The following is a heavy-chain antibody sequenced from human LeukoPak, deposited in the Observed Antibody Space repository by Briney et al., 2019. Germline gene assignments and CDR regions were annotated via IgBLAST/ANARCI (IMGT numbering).Heavy chain of an antibody. V-gene: IGHV3-33*01. D-gene: IGHD1-26*01. CDR3: ARDNAGLVKHLDAFDL. CDR1: GFIFSDYG. CDR2: IWNDGTNT. Sequence: PGRSLRLSCAASGFIFSDYGMHWVRQAPGKGLEWVSVIWNDGTNTYYGDSVKGLFTISRDNSKNTVHLQMNSLRAEDTAVYYCARDNAGLVKHLDAFDLWGQGTMVTVAS. J-gene: IGHJ3*01.